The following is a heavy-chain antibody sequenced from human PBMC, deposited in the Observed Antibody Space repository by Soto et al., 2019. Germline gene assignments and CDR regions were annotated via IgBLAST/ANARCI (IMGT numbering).Heavy chain of an antibody. CDR2: ISGNGGST. J-gene: IGHJ4*02. CDR1: GFTFSNYA. CDR3: AKDLRGAPQLVFDY. D-gene: IGHD6-13*01. V-gene: IGHV3-23*01. Sequence: GGSLRLSCAASGFTFSNYAMSWVRQAPGKGLEWVSTISGNGGSTYYADSVKGRFTISRDNSKNMLFLQINSLRAEDTAVYYCAKDLRGAPQLVFDYWGQGTLVTVSS.